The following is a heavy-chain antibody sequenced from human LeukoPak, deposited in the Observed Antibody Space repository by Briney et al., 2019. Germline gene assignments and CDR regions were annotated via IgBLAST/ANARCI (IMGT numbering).Heavy chain of an antibody. V-gene: IGHV3-74*01. Sequence: GGSLRLSCAASGFTFSSYWMNWVRQAPGEGLVWVSRIASDGSSTTYADSARGRFTISRDNAANTVYLQVNGLRAEDTAVYYCARGSGAYGDFDYWGQGTLVTVSS. J-gene: IGHJ4*02. CDR1: GFTFSSYW. CDR3: ARGSGAYGDFDY. D-gene: IGHD6-19*01. CDR2: IASDGSST.